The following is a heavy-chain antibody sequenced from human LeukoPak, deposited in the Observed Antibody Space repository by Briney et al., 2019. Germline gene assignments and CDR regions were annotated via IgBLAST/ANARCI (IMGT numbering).Heavy chain of an antibody. CDR2: ISGSGGST. CDR1: GFTFSSYG. Sequence: GGTLRLSCAASGFTFSSYGMSWVRQAPGKGLEWVSAISGSGGSTYYADSVKGRFTISRDNSKNTLYLQMNSLRAEDTAVYYCATTPHYYYYYYMDVWGKGTTVTISS. V-gene: IGHV3-23*01. CDR3: ATTPHYYYYYYMDV. J-gene: IGHJ6*03.